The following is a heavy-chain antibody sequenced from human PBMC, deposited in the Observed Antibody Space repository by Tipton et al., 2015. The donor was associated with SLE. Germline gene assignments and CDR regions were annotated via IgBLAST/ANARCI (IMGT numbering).Heavy chain of an antibody. CDR3: VKRRGGAAADDYFDY. V-gene: IGHV3-30*02. Sequence: SLRLSCAASGFTFSNYGMHWVRQAPGKGLEWVTFIRYDGSNRYYADSVKGRFTISRDNSKNTLYLQMNSLRVEDTAVYPCVKRRGGAAADDYFDYWGQGTLVTVSS. J-gene: IGHJ4*02. D-gene: IGHD6-13*01. CDR1: GFTFSNYG. CDR2: IRYDGSNR.